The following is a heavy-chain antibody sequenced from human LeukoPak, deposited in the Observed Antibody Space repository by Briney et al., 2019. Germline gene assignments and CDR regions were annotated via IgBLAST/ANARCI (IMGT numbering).Heavy chain of an antibody. CDR2: IDPSDSYT. J-gene: IGHJ5*02. V-gene: IGHV5-10-1*01. Sequence: GESLRISCKGSGYSFTSYWISWVRQMPGKGLEWMGRIDPSDSYTNYSPSFQGHVTISAGKSISTAYLQWSSLKASDTAMYYCARVLRMVYAISWFDPWGQGTLVTVSS. D-gene: IGHD2-8*01. CDR3: ARVLRMVYAISWFDP. CDR1: GYSFTSYW.